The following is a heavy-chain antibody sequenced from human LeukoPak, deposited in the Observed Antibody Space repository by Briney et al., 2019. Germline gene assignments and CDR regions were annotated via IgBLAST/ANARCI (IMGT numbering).Heavy chain of an antibody. D-gene: IGHD6-19*01. CDR2: FDPEDGET. V-gene: IGHV1-24*01. CDR1: GYTLTELS. J-gene: IGHJ4*02. Sequence: ASVKVSCKVSGYTLTELSMHWVRQAPGKGLEWMGGFDPEDGETIYAQKFQGRVTMTEDTSTDTAYIELSSLRSEDTAVYYCATDLLKNSSGWAYFDYWGQGTLVTVSS. CDR3: ATDLLKNSSGWAYFDY.